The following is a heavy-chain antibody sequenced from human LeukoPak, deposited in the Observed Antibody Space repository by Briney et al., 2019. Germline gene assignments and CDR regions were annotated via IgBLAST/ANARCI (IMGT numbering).Heavy chain of an antibody. CDR1: GYTFTSYG. J-gene: IGHJ6*02. CDR3: ARDKGYPGPYHYYYGMDV. V-gene: IGHV1-18*01. CDR2: ISAYNGNT. D-gene: IGHD3-16*02. Sequence: ASVKVSCKASGYTFTSYGISWVRQAPGQGLEWMGWISAYNGNTNYAQKLQGRVTMTTDTSTSTAYMELRSLRSDDTAVYYCARDKGYPGPYHYYYGMDVWGQGTTVTVSS.